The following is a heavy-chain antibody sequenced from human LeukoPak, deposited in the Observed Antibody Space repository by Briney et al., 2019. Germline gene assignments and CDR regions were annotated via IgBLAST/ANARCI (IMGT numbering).Heavy chain of an antibody. J-gene: IGHJ4*02. CDR1: GFTFSSYA. V-gene: IGHV3-23*01. D-gene: IGHD3-22*01. CDR3: AKGSSGSRPYYFDY. Sequence: PGGSLRLSCAASGFTFSSYAMSWVRQGPGKGLEWVSGISMTGASTYYADSVKGRFTISRDNSKNTLYLQMNTLRAEDTAIYYCAKGSSGSRPYYFDYWGQGTLVTVSS. CDR2: ISMTGAST.